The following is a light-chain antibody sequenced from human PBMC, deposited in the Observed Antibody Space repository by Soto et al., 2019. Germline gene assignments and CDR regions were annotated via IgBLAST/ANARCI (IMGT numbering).Light chain of an antibody. CDR3: SSYAGSNNSYV. Sequence: QSALTQPPSASGSPGQSVTISCTGTSSDVGGYNYVSWYQQHPGKAPNLMIYEVSKRPSGVPDRFSGSKSGNTASLTVSGLQAEDEADYYCSSYAGSNNSYVFGTGTKLTVL. J-gene: IGLJ1*01. V-gene: IGLV2-8*01. CDR1: SSDVGGYNY. CDR2: EVS.